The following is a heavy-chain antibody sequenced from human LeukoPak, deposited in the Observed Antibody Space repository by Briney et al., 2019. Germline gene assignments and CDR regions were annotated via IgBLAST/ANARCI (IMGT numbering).Heavy chain of an antibody. CDR1: GFTFSNYW. Sequence: QPGGSLRLSCAASGFTFSNYWMTWVRQAPGKGLEWVAYINQDGSEEHYMDSAKARFTISRDNAKNSLSLQMNSLRAEDTAVYYCVRDGGVSGYDLLDYWGQGTLVTVSS. CDR3: VRDGGVSGYDLLDY. D-gene: IGHD5-12*01. V-gene: IGHV3-7*01. J-gene: IGHJ4*02. CDR2: INQDGSEE.